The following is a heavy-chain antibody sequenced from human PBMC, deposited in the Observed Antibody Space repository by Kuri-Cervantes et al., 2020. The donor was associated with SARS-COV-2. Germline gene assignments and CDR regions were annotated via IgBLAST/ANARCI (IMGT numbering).Heavy chain of an antibody. J-gene: IGHJ6*02. D-gene: IGHD3-9*01. CDR2: LYTGGSS. Sequence: GGSLRLSCVASGFTVSSNYMSWVRQAPGRGLEWVSVLYTGGSSHYADSVKGRFTISRDNSKNTLYPQMNSLRVEDTAVYYCTRDPSTGWSRYFYGMDVRGQGTAVTVSS. CDR3: TRDPSTGWSRYFYGMDV. CDR1: GFTVSSNY. V-gene: IGHV3-53*01.